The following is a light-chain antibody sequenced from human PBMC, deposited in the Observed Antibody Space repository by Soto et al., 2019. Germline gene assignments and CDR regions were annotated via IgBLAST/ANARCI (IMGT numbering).Light chain of an antibody. CDR3: QQSGSSPWT. Sequence: EIVLTQSPGTLSLSPGERATLSCRASQSVSSSYLAWYQQKPGQAPRRLIYGASSRATGIPDRFSGSGSGTDFTLTISRLEPEDFAVYYCQQSGSSPWTFGQGTKVES. CDR1: QSVSSSY. J-gene: IGKJ1*01. V-gene: IGKV3-20*01. CDR2: GAS.